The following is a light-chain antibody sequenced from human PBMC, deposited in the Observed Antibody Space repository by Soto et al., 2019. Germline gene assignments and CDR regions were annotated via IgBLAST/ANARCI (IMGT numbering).Light chain of an antibody. CDR2: GAS. CDR1: QSVSSSY. V-gene: IGKV3-20*01. CDR3: QQYGSSPYT. J-gene: IGKJ2*01. Sequence: DIVLTQSPGTLSLSPGERATLSCRASQSVSSSYLAWYQQKLGQAPRLLFYGASSRATGIPDRFSGSGSGTDFTLTINRLEPEDFAVYYCQQYGSSPYTFGQGTKLEIK.